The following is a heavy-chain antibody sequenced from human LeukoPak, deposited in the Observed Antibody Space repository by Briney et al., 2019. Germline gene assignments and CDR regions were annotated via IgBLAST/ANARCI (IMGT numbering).Heavy chain of an antibody. J-gene: IGHJ4*02. CDR3: ASRSSSWYED. Sequence: GGSLRLSCAASGFTFSSYSMNWVRQAPGKGLEWVSYISSSSSTIYYADSVKGRFTISRDNAKNSLYLQMNSLRAEDTAVYYCASRSSSWYEDWGQGTLVTVSS. D-gene: IGHD6-13*01. V-gene: IGHV3-48*04. CDR2: ISSSSSTI. CDR1: GFTFSSYS.